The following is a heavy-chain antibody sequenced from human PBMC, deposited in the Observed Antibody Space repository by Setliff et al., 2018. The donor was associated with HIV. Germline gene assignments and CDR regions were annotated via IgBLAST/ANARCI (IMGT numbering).Heavy chain of an antibody. Sequence: SETLSLTCAVSGYSISSGYYWGWIRQPPGKGLEWIGSIYHSGSTYYNPSLKSRVTISVDTSKNQFSLKLSSVTAADTAVYYRARMYSGYDWSPAGARTRYFDYWGQGTLVTSPQ. V-gene: IGHV4-38-2*01. CDR3: ARMYSGYDWSPAGARTRYFDY. D-gene: IGHD5-12*01. CDR1: GYSISSGYY. J-gene: IGHJ4*02. CDR2: IYHSGST.